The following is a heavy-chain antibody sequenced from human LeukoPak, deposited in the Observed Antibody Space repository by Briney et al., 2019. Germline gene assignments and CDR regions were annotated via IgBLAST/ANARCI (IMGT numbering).Heavy chain of an antibody. J-gene: IGHJ4*02. CDR1: GFTFSIYA. V-gene: IGHV3-23*01. CDR3: AKDEGRVSRGWYYDY. D-gene: IGHD6-19*01. Sequence: GGSLRLSCAASGFTFSIYAMSWVRQAPGKGLEWVSAISGSGGNTNYADSVKGRFTISRDNSKNTLYLQMNSLRAEDTAVYYCAKDEGRVSRGWYYDYWGQGTLVTVSS. CDR2: ISGSGGNT.